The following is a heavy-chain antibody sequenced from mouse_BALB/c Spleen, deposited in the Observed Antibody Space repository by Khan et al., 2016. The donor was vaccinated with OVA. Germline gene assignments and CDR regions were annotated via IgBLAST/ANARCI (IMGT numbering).Heavy chain of an antibody. CDR1: GFAFSSYS. D-gene: IGHD1-1*01. Sequence: EVELVESGGGLVKPGGSLKLSCAASGFAFSSYSMSWVRQTPEKRLEWVATITSGASYTYYPDSVKGRFTISRDNAKNTLYLQMSSLKSEDTAMYYGTRDSNYYGSSFYFDYWGQGTTLTVSS. CDR2: ITSGASYT. CDR3: TRDSNYYGSSFYFDY. V-gene: IGHV5-6-4*01. J-gene: IGHJ2*01.